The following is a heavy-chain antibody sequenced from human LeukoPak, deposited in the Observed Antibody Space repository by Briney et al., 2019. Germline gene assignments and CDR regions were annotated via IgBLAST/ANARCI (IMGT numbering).Heavy chain of an antibody. V-gene: IGHV4-34*01. CDR1: GGSFSGYY. D-gene: IGHD3-10*01. CDR2: INHSGST. Sequence: SETLSLTCAVYGGSFSGYYWSWIRQPPGKGLEWIGEINHSGSTNYNPSLKSRVTISVDTSKNQFSLKLSSVTAADTAVYYCARCLGVTMVRGVIIDYWGQGTLVTVSS. CDR3: ARCLGVTMVRGVIIDY. J-gene: IGHJ4*02.